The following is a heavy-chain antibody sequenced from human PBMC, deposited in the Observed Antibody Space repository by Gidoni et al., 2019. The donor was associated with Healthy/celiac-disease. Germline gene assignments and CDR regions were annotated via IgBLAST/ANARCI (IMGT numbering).Heavy chain of an antibody. D-gene: IGHD3-10*01. CDR1: GFPFSSYG. J-gene: IGHJ3*02. V-gene: IGHV3-30*18. Sequence: QVQLVESGGGVVQPGRSLRLPCAASGFPFSSYGMHWVRQAPGKGLEWVAVISYDGSNKYYADSVKGRFTISRDNSKNTLYLQMNSLRAEDTAVYYCAKGQFGELSDAFDIWGQGTMVTVSS. CDR2: ISYDGSNK. CDR3: AKGQFGELSDAFDI.